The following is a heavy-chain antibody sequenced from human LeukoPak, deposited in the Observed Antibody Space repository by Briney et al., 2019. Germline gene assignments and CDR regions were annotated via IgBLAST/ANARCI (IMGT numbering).Heavy chain of an antibody. CDR2: INDDGSSI. Sequence: GGSLRLSCAASGFTVRNYWMHWVRHVPGKGLVWVSHINDDGSSITYADSVEGRFTISRDNAKSTLYLQMNSLRAEDTAVYYCARDRGYSPDVWGEGTTVTFST. CDR1: GFTVRNYW. J-gene: IGHJ6*04. V-gene: IGHV3-74*01. D-gene: IGHD5-18*01. CDR3: ARDRGYSPDV.